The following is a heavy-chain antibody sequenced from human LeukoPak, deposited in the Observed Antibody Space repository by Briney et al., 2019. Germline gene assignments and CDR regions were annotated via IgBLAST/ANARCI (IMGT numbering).Heavy chain of an antibody. J-gene: IGHJ4*02. CDR1: GYSISNSNW. Sequence: SDTLSLTCGVSGYSISNSNWWGWIRQPPGKGLEWIGYIDYGGSTNYNPSLKSRATVSVDTSKNQFSLKLSSVTALDTAVYYCARFNSSYYYYDYWGQGTLVTVSS. CDR2: IDYGGST. CDR3: ARFNSSYYYYDY. V-gene: IGHV4-28*06. D-gene: IGHD3-22*01.